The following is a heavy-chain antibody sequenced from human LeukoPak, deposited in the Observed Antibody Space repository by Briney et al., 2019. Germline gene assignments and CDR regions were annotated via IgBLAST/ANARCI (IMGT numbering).Heavy chain of an antibody. J-gene: IGHJ6*03. D-gene: IGHD1-26*01. Sequence: GGSLRLSCAASGFTFSSYWMHWVRQAPGKGLVWVSRINSDGSSTSYADSVKGRFTISRDNAKNSLYLQMNSLTADDTAIYYCARDPYSGGYWAYYYYYMDVWGKGTTVTISS. CDR2: INSDGSST. CDR3: ARDPYSGGYWAYYYYYMDV. V-gene: IGHV3-74*01. CDR1: GFTFSSYW.